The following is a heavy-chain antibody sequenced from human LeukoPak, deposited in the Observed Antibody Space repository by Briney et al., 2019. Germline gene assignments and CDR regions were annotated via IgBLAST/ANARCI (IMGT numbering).Heavy chain of an antibody. J-gene: IGHJ4*02. CDR3: ARFSGSYFDY. CDR1: GGSITSTSHY. V-gene: IGHV4-39*01. Sequence: PSETLSLTCTISGGSITSTSHYWGWIRQPRGKGLKWIGSIHYSGSTYYNPSLKSRVTISVDTSKNQFSLKLSSVTAADTAVYYCARFSGSYFDYWGQGTLVTVSS. D-gene: IGHD1-26*01. CDR2: IHYSGST.